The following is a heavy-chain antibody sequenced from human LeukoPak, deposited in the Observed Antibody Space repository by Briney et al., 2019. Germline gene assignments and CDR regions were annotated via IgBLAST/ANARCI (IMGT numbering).Heavy chain of an antibody. J-gene: IGHJ3*02. V-gene: IGHV3-23*01. CDR1: GFTFSNYA. D-gene: IGHD4/OR15-4a*01. CDR2: ISPSGGST. CDR3: AKAMVGVYDAFDI. Sequence: GGSLRLSCAASGFTFSNYAMSWVRQAPGKGLEWVSAISPSGGSTYYADSVRGWFTISRDNSKNTLSLQMNSLRAEDTALYYCAKAMVGVYDAFDIWGQGTMVTVSS.